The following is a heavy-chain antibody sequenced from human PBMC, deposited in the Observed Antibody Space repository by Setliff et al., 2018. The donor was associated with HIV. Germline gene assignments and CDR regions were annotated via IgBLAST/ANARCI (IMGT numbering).Heavy chain of an antibody. V-gene: IGHV5-51*01. CDR2: IYPGDSDI. CDR3: VRHRSAVAGTRIGYCYYMDV. Sequence: PGESLKISCEASGYTFTNYWIGWVRQMPGKGLEWMGIIYPGDSDIIYSPPFQGQVTISADKSITTAYLQWSSLKASDTAIYYCVRHRSAVAGTRIGYCYYMDVWGKGTTVTVS. D-gene: IGHD6-19*01. J-gene: IGHJ6*03. CDR1: GYTFTNYW.